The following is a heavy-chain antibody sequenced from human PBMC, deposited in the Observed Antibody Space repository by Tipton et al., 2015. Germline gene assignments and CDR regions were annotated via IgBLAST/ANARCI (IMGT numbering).Heavy chain of an antibody. CDR1: GGSVSSGRYY. CDR2: IYYDGST. CDR3: ARVRYDSSGYQNWYFDL. D-gene: IGHD3-22*01. V-gene: IGHV4-61*01. Sequence: TLSLTCTVSGGSVSSGRYYWSWIRQPPGKGLEWIGYIYYDGSTNYNPSLKSRVTISVDTSKNQFSLNLSSVTAADTAVYYCARVRYDSSGYQNWYFDLWGRGTLVTVSS. J-gene: IGHJ2*01.